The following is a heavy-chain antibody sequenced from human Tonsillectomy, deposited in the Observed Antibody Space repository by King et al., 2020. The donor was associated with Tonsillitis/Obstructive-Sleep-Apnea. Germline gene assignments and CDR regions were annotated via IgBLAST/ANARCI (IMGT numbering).Heavy chain of an antibody. J-gene: IGHJ4*02. CDR3: AREGGYCSGGSCYDYYFDY. D-gene: IGHD2-15*01. V-gene: IGHV3-33*01. CDR1: GFTFSSYG. CDR2: IWCDGRNK. Sequence: QLVQSGGGVVQPGRSLRLSCAASGFTFSSYGMHGVRQAPGKGLEWVAVIWCDGRNKYTEDSGKGRFTISRDNSKKMLYLQMNSLRAEDTVVYYCAREGGYCSGGSCYDYYFDYWGQGTLVTVSS.